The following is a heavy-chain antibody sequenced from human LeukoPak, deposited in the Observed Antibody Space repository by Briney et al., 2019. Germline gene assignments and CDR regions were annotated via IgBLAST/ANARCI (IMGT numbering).Heavy chain of an antibody. CDR3: ARASRRIQLWSYFDY. D-gene: IGHD5-18*01. V-gene: IGHV3-21*01. Sequence: GGSLRLSCAASGFTFSSYSMNWVRQAPGKGLEWVSSISSSSSYIYYADSVKGRFTISRDNSKNTLYLQMNSLRAEDTAVYYCARASRRIQLWSYFDYWGQGTLVTVSS. CDR2: ISSSSSYI. J-gene: IGHJ4*02. CDR1: GFTFSSYS.